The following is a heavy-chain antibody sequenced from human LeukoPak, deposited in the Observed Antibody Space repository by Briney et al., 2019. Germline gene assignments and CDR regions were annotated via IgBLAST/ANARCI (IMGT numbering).Heavy chain of an antibody. V-gene: IGHV4-39*01. CDR3: ARSSRKLGGYAPWELMPPFDY. Sequence: PSETLSLTCTVSGVSISSSNSYWGWIRQPPGKGLEWIGSIYYSGNTYYNASLKSQVSISIDTSKNQFSLKLTSVTAADTAVYYCARSSRKLGGYAPWELMPPFDYWGQGTLVTVSS. CDR1: GVSISSSNSY. D-gene: IGHD4-23*01. J-gene: IGHJ4*02. CDR2: IYYSGNT.